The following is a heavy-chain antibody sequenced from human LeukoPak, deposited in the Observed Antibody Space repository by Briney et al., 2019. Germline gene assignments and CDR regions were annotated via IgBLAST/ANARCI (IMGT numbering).Heavy chain of an antibody. Sequence: ASVKVSCKASGYTFIGYYMHWVRQAPGQGLEWMGWINPNSGGTNYAQKFQGRVTMTRDTSISTAYMELSRLRSDDTAVYYCARAIAARYYYYYMDVWGKGTTVTVSS. D-gene: IGHD6-6*01. V-gene: IGHV1-2*02. CDR1: GYTFIGYY. CDR2: INPNSGGT. CDR3: ARAIAARYYYYYMDV. J-gene: IGHJ6*03.